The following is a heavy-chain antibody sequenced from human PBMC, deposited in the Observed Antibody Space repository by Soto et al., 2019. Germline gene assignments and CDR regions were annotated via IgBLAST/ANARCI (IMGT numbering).Heavy chain of an antibody. J-gene: IGHJ4*02. V-gene: IGHV3-30-3*01. CDR2: ISYDGSNK. CDR1: GFTFSSYA. D-gene: IGHD5-12*01. CDR3: AREGRGYSGYDGFDY. Sequence: QVQLVESGGGVVQPGRSLRLSCAASGFTFSSYAMHWVRQAPGKGLEWVAVISYDGSNKYYADSVKGRFTISRDNSKNALYLQMNSQRAEDTAVYYCAREGRGYSGYDGFDYWGQGTLDTVSS.